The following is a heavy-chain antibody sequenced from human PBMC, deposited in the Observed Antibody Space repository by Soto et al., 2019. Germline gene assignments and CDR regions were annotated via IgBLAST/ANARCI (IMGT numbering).Heavy chain of an antibody. J-gene: IGHJ6*02. CDR3: AGEGGELSFTVYGMDV. D-gene: IGHD3-16*02. V-gene: IGHV4-39*02. Sequence: SETLSLTCTVSGGSISSSSYYWGWIRQPPGKGLEWIGSIYYSGSTYYNPSLKSRVTISVDTSKNQFSLKLSSVTAADTAVYYCAGEGGELSFTVYGMDVWGQGTTVTVSS. CDR1: GGSISSSSYY. CDR2: IYYSGST.